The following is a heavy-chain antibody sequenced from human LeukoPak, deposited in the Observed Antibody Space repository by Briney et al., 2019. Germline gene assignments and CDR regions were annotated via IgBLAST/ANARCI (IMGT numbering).Heavy chain of an antibody. J-gene: IGHJ4*02. CDR1: GASLSSNHYY. CDR2: VFHSGST. Sequence: PSETLSLTCAVSGASLSSNHYYWGWIRHSPGKGLEWLGSVFHSGSTYYNPSLKTRVTMSLDASKRQFSLNLTSVTAADTAVYYCARSPVFGVIILHFDCWGQGSLVTVSS. V-gene: IGHV4-39*07. CDR3: ARSPVFGVIILHFDC. D-gene: IGHD3-3*01.